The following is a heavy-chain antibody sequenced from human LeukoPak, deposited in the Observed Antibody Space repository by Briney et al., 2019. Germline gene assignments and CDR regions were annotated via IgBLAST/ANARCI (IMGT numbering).Heavy chain of an antibody. CDR2: ISWNSGSI. J-gene: IGHJ5*02. D-gene: IGHD4-17*01. Sequence: GGSLRLSCAASGFTFDDYAMHWVRQAPGKGLEWVSGISWNSGSIGYADSVKGRFTISRDNAKNSLYLQMNSLRAEDTAVYYCASNDYGDLGWFDPWGQGTLVTVSS. CDR1: GFTFDDYA. CDR3: ASNDYGDLGWFDP. V-gene: IGHV3-9*01.